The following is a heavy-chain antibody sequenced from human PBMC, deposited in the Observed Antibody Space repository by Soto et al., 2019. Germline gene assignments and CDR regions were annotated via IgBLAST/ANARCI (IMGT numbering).Heavy chain of an antibody. J-gene: IGHJ3*02. V-gene: IGHV3-15*01. CDR3: TTDLYYDFWSGENPTKRTDAFDI. Sequence: GGSLRLSCAASGFTFSNAWMSWVRQAPGKGLEWVGRIKSKTDGGTTDYAAPVKGRFTISRDDSKNTLYLQMNSLKTEDTAVYYCTTDLYYDFWSGENPTKRTDAFDIWGQGTMVTVSS. CDR2: IKSKTDGGTT. D-gene: IGHD3-3*01. CDR1: GFTFSNAW.